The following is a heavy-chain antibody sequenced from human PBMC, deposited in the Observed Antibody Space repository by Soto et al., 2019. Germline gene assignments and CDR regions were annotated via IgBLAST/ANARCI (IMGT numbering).Heavy chain of an antibody. CDR2: IYYSGTT. V-gene: IGHV4-31*03. Sequence: VQLQESGPGLVKPSQTLSLTCTVSGGSISSGGYYWYWIRQHPGKGLEWIGYIYYSGTTYYNPSLKSRVTISVDTSKNQFALELSSVTAADTAVYYCAASCVACGGFNYYGMEVWGQGTTVTVSS. D-gene: IGHD2-21*01. J-gene: IGHJ6*02. CDR3: AASCVACGGFNYYGMEV. CDR1: GGSISSGGYY.